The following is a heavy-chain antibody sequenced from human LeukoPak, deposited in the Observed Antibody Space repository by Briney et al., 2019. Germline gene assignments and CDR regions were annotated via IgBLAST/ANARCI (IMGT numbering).Heavy chain of an antibody. D-gene: IGHD5-18*01. J-gene: IGHJ4*02. CDR1: GGSVSSGSYY. V-gene: IGHV4-61*01. CDR2: IYYSGST. CDR3: AREGAMVFDY. Sequence: SETLSLTCTVSGGSVSSGSYYWSWIRQPPGKGLEWIGYIYYSGSTNYNPSLKSRVTISVDTSKNQFSLKLSSVTAADTAVYYCAREGAMVFDYWGQGTLVTGSS.